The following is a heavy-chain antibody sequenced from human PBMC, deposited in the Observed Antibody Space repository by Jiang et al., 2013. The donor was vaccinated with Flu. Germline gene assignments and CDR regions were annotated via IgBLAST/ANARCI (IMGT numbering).Heavy chain of an antibody. J-gene: IGHJ4*02. D-gene: IGHD6-13*01. CDR1: GYSFTSYW. CDR3: ARHDSSNWYLVDY. CDR2: IYPGDSDT. Sequence: LKISCKGSGYSFTSYWIGWVRQMPGKGLEWMGIIYPGDSDTRYSPSFQGQVTISADKSISTAYLQWSSLKSSDTAMYYCARHDSSNWYLVDYWGQGTLVTVSS. V-gene: IGHV5-51*01.